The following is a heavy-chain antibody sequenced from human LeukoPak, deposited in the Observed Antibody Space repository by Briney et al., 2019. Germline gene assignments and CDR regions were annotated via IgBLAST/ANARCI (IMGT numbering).Heavy chain of an antibody. J-gene: IGHJ5*02. CDR1: GGSISGYY. CDR3: ARGSISRLENWFDP. V-gene: IGHV4-4*07. CDR2: IYSSGTA. Sequence: SETLSLTCTVSGGSISGYYWSWIRQPAGKGLECIGRIYSSGTANYNPSLKSRVTMSVDTSKNQVSLKLTSVTAADTAVYYCARGSISRLENWFDPWGQGTLVTVSS. D-gene: IGHD3-16*01.